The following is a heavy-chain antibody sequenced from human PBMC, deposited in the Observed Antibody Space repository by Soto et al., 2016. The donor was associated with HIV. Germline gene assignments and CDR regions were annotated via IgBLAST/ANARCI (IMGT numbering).Heavy chain of an antibody. Sequence: QVQLVQSGAEVKKPGSSVKVSCKASGGTFSSYAISWVRQAPGQGLEWMGGIIPIFGTATYAQKFQGRVTITAVESTTTAYMELISLRSDDTAMYYCATDYSGSYHYFDYWGQGTVVTVSS. D-gene: IGHD1-26*01. CDR2: IIPIFGTA. J-gene: IGHJ4*02. V-gene: IGHV1-69*13. CDR3: ATDYSGSYHYFDY. CDR1: GGTFSSYA.